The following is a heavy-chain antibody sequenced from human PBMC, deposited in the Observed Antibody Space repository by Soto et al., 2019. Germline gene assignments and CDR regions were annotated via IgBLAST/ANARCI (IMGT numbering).Heavy chain of an antibody. D-gene: IGHD3-9*01. CDR3: AKGLHNNDSLLYSVDS. CDR2: ISGRGDNT. V-gene: IGHV3-23*01. J-gene: IGHJ4*02. Sequence: GGSRRLSCVSSGFTFSSYAMSRVRQAPGTWLEWVSAISGRGDNTYSADYGKGRFTISRDNSDNTLYLQMHSLRAEDTAVYFCAKGLHNNDSLLYSVDSWGQGTLVTVSS. CDR1: GFTFSSYA.